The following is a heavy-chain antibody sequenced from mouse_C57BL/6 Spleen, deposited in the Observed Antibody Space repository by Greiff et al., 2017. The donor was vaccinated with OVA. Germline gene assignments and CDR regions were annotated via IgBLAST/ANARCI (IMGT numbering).Heavy chain of an antibody. D-gene: IGHD1-1*01. V-gene: IGHV1-9*01. Sequence: VQGVESGAELMKPGASVKLSCTATGYTFTGYWIEWVKQRPGHGLEWIGEILPGGGCTNYTEKFKGKATFTAAPSTNTAYMKLSSLKTEDSAIYSSASPTVVRGDWYFDVWGTGTTVTVSS. CDR2: ILPGGGCT. CDR3: ASPTVVRGDWYFDV. CDR1: GYTFTGYW. J-gene: IGHJ1*03.